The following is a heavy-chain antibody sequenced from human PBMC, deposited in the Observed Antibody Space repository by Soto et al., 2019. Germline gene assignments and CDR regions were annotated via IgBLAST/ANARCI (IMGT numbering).Heavy chain of an antibody. Sequence: TGGSLRLSCAASGFTFSSYAMSWVRQAPGKGLEWVSAITGSGGGTFYADSVKGRLTISRDNSKNTLFLQMNSLRAEDTAVYYCASGDCSSTSCYGYYYYGLDVWGQGTTVTVSS. J-gene: IGHJ6*02. V-gene: IGHV3-23*01. CDR2: ITGSGGGT. CDR1: GFTFSSYA. CDR3: ASGDCSSTSCYGYYYYGLDV. D-gene: IGHD2-2*01.